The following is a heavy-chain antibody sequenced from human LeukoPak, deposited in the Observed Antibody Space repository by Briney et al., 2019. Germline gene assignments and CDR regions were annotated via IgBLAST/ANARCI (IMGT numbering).Heavy chain of an antibody. V-gene: IGHV4-34*01. CDR3: ARGSSTYYDFWSGYFRDPTHFDY. D-gene: IGHD3-3*01. CDR1: GGSFSGYY. CDR2: INHSGST. J-gene: IGHJ4*02. Sequence: KPSETLSLTCAVYGGSFSGYYWSWIRQPPGKGLGWIGEINHSGSTNYNPSLKSRVTISVDTSKNQFSLKLSSVTAADTAVYYCARGSSTYYDFWSGYFRDPTHFDYWGQGTLVTVSS.